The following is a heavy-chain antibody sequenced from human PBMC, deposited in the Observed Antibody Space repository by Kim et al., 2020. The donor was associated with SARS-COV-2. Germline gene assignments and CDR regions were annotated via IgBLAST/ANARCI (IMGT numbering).Heavy chain of an antibody. CDR1: GGSISSYY. Sequence: SETLSLTCTVSGGSISSYYWSWIRQPPGKGLEWIGYIYYSGSTNYNPSLKSRVTISVDTSKNQFSLKLSSVTAADTAVYYCARETDIVVVPANRWFDPWG. D-gene: IGHD2-2*01. V-gene: IGHV4-59*01. CDR3: ARETDIVVVPANRWFDP. J-gene: IGHJ5*02. CDR2: IYYSGST.